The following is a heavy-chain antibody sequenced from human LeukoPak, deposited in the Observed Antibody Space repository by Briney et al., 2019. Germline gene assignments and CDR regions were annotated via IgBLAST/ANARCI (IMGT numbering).Heavy chain of an antibody. J-gene: IGHJ2*01. V-gene: IGHV4-61*02. CDR3: AREGLFNFWSGTHYWYFDL. D-gene: IGHD3-3*01. CDR2: INTSGST. CDR1: GGSISSGSYF. Sequence: PSETLSLTCTVSGGSISSGSYFWTWIRQPAGKRLEWIGRINTSGSTNYNPSLKSRVTISVDTSKNQFSLRLSSVTAADTAVYYCAREGLFNFWSGTHYWYFDLWGRGTLVTVSS.